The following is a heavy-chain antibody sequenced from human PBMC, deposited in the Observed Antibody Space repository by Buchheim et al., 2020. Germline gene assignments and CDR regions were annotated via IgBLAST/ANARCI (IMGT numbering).Heavy chain of an antibody. CDR3: ARDNATVRGVIFLD. CDR2: ISYDGSNK. Sequence: QVQLVESGGGVVQPGRSLRLSCAASGFTFSSYAMHWVRQAPGKGLEWVAVISYDGSNKYYADSVKGRFTISRDNSKNKLYLQMNSLRAEDTAVYYCARDNATVRGVIFLDWGQGTL. D-gene: IGHD3-10*01. CDR1: GFTFSSYA. V-gene: IGHV3-30*04. J-gene: IGHJ4*02.